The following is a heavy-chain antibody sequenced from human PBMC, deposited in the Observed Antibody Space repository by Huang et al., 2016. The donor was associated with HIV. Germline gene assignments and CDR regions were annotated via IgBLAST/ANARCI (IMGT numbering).Heavy chain of an antibody. D-gene: IGHD4-4*01. J-gene: IGHJ3*01. CDR1: GYDFGSYG. CDR3: ARDPYYSNRWKRNDASFL. CDR2: IGSDRSDT. Sequence: QVQLVQSGGEVMQPGASVRVSCKASGYDFGSYGMSWVRQAPGQGLEGLGWIGSDRSDTSSAQKFQGRVTMTTDTSTTTTYMELRSLRSDDTAMYYCARDPYYSNRWKRNDASFLWGQGTMITVSS. V-gene: IGHV1-18*01.